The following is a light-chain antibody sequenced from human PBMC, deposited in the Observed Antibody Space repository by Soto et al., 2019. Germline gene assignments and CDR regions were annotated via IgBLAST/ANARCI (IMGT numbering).Light chain of an antibody. V-gene: IGLV2-14*01. CDR2: DVS. J-gene: IGLJ1*01. CDR3: SSWTSSSTYV. CDR1: SSDVGGYNY. Sequence: QSALTQPASVSGSPGQSITISCTGTSSDVGGYNYVSWYQQYPGKAPKLMIYDVSNRPSGIFYRFSGSKSVNTASLTISGLLAEDEADYYCSSWTSSSTYVFGTGTKVTVL.